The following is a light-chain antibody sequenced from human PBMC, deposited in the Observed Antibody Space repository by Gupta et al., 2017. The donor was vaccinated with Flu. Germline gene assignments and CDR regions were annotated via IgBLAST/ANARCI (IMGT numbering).Light chain of an antibody. V-gene: IGKV3-11*01. CDR2: DAS. CDR1: QSVSSY. CDR3: QQRSNWQYT. J-gene: IGKJ2*01. Sequence: EIVLTQSPATLSLSPGERATLSCRASQSVSSYLAWYQQKPGQAPRLPIYDASNRATGIPARFSGSGSGTDFTLTISSLEPEDFAVYYCQQRSNWQYTFGQGTKLEIK.